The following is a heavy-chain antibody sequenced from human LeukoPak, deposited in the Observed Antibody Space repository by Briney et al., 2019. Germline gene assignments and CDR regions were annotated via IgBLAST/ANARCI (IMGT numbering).Heavy chain of an antibody. CDR1: GFTFSSYA. Sequence: GRSLRLSCAASGFTFSSYAMHWVRQAPGKGLEWVAVISYDGSNKYYADSVKGRFTISRDNSKSTLYLQMNSLRAEDTAVYYCARISIAVDIDYWGQGTLVTVSS. CDR2: ISYDGSNK. CDR3: ARISIAVDIDY. D-gene: IGHD6-19*01. J-gene: IGHJ4*02. V-gene: IGHV3-30-3*01.